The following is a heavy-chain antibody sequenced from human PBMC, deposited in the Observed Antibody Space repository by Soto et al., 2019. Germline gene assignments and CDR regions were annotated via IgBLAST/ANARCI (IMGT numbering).Heavy chain of an antibody. CDR3: ARDWYSSSWHLNWFDP. D-gene: IGHD6-13*01. Sequence: EVQLVESGGGLVQPGGSLRLSCAASGFTFSSYWMSWVRQAPGKGLEWVANIKQDGSEKYYVDSVKGRFTISRDNAKNSLYLQMNSLRAEDTAVYYCARDWYSSSWHLNWFDPWGQGTLVTVSS. CDR1: GFTFSSYW. V-gene: IGHV3-7*01. CDR2: IKQDGSEK. J-gene: IGHJ5*02.